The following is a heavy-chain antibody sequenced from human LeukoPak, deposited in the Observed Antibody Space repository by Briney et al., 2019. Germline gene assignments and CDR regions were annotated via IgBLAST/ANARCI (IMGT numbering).Heavy chain of an antibody. Sequence: PGGSLRLSCAASGFTFSSYGMHWVRQAPGKGLEWVAVIWYDGSNKYYADSVKGRFTISRDNSKNTLYLQMNSLRAEDTAVYYCARAPRYCTNGVCFTDWYFDLWGRGTLVTVSS. V-gene: IGHV3-33*01. D-gene: IGHD2-8*01. J-gene: IGHJ2*01. CDR3: ARAPRYCTNGVCFTDWYFDL. CDR2: IWYDGSNK. CDR1: GFTFSSYG.